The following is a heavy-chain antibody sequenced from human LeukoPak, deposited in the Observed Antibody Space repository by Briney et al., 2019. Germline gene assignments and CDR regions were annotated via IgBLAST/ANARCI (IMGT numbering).Heavy chain of an antibody. CDR2: ISYDGSNK. J-gene: IGHJ4*02. D-gene: IGHD6-13*01. CDR3: ARVAIAAADPYYFDY. V-gene: IGHV3-30*01. CDR1: GFTFSSYA. Sequence: GRSLRLSCAASGFTFSSYAMHWVSQAPGKGLEWVAVISYDGSNKYYADSVKGRFTISRDNSKNTLYLQMNSLRAEDTAVSYCARVAIAAADPYYFDYWGQGTLVTVSS.